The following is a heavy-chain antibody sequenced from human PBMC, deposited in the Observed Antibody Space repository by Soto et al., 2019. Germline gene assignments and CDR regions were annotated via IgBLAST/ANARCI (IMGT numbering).Heavy chain of an antibody. Sequence: PGGSLRLSCAASGFTFSSYGMHWVRQAPGKGLEWVAVIWYDGSNKYYADSVKGRFTISRDNSKNTLYLQMNSLRAEDTAVYYCARVWFDRDHPPGYWGQGTLVTVSS. CDR1: GFTFSSYG. D-gene: IGHD3-9*01. CDR2: IWYDGSNK. J-gene: IGHJ4*02. V-gene: IGHV3-33*01. CDR3: ARVWFDRDHPPGY.